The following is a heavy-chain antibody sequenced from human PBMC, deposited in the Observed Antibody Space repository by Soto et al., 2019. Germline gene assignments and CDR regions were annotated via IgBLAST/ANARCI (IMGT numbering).Heavy chain of an antibody. V-gene: IGHV5-51*01. CDR1: GYSFTSYW. Sequence: GESLKISCKGSGYSFTSYWIAWVRQMPGKGLEWMGIIFPHDSDIRYSPSFQGQVTISADKSITTAYLQWSTLKASDTAMYYCARVPAEIPPIPHADYWGQGTLVTVSS. J-gene: IGHJ4*02. CDR3: ARVPAEIPPIPHADY. D-gene: IGHD2-2*01. CDR2: IFPHDSDI.